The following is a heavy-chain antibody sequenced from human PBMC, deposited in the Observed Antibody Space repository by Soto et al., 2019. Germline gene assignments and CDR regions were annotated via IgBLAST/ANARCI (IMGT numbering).Heavy chain of an antibody. D-gene: IGHD3-16*01. CDR1: GFTFRSYG. CDR3: AKNFIPLSPDLYFDS. Sequence: RRLSCAASGFTFRSYGMHGARQAPGRGLEWVAVISYDGSYKSYEDSVKGRFTISRDNYKNTLHLQMDSLRAEDTAVYYCAKNFIPLSPDLYFDSWGQGTLVTVSS. V-gene: IGHV3-30*18. J-gene: IGHJ4*02. CDR2: ISYDGSYK.